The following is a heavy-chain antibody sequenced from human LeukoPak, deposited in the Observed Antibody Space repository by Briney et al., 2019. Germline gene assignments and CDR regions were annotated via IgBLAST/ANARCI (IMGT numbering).Heavy chain of an antibody. J-gene: IGHJ4*02. CDR2: IYTSGST. CDR3: ARDVKTPGDYYYFDY. Sequence: GSLRLSCAASGFTFSDYYMSWIRQAPGKGLEWIGRIYTSGSTNYNPSLKSRVTISVDTSKNQFSLKLSSVTAADTAVYYCARDVKTPGDYYYFDYWGQGTLVTVSS. CDR1: GFTFSDYY. V-gene: IGHV4-4*08. D-gene: IGHD2/OR15-2a*01.